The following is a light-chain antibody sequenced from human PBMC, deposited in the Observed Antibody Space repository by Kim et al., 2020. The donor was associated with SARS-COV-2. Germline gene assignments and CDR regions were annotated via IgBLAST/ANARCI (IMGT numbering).Light chain of an antibody. Sequence: QSITIPCSGTSSDMGAFDFVSWYQQHPGKAPKLMIYDVSNRPAGVSYRFSGSKSGNTASLTISGLQAEDEADYYCTSYTRVNTWVFGGGTQLTVL. CDR1: SSDMGAFDF. CDR2: DVS. CDR3: TSYTRVNTWV. J-gene: IGLJ3*02. V-gene: IGLV2-14*03.